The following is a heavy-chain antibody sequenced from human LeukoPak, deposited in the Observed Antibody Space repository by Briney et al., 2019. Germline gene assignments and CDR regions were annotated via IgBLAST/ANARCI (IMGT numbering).Heavy chain of an antibody. CDR2: IKCEGSEK. CDR1: GLTFSSSW. Sequence: GGSLRLSCAASGLTFSSSWMHWVCQAPEKWLEWVADIKCEGSEKFYVDSVKGRWTISRDNSKNTLFLQMNSLRAEDTAVYSCAKDAQMQFPSYYYGMDVWGQGTTVIVSS. D-gene: IGHD2-2*01. V-gene: IGHV3-52*01. CDR3: AKDAQMQFPSYYYGMDV. J-gene: IGHJ6*02.